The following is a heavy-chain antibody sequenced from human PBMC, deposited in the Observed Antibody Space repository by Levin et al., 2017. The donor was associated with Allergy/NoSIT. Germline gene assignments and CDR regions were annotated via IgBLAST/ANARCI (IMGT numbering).Heavy chain of an antibody. Sequence: GESLKISCQASGCTFTGYYMHWVRQAPGQGLEWMGRINPNSGGTNYAQKFQGRVTMTRDTSISTAYMELSRLRSDDTAVYYCARGIDDYGDYDLDYWGQGTLVTVSS. CDR3: ARGIDDYGDYDLDY. J-gene: IGHJ4*02. CDR1: GCTFTGYY. D-gene: IGHD4-17*01. CDR2: INPNSGGT. V-gene: IGHV1-2*06.